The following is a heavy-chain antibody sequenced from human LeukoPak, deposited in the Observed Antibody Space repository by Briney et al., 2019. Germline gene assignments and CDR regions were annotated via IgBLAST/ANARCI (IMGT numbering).Heavy chain of an antibody. Sequence: GGSLRLSCAASGFTFRNYGMQWVRQDPGKGLEWVAVISYEASTTYYADSVKGRFTISRDNSRNTLSLQMNGLRPEDTAVYYCAKEGPGNYYSAYFDSWGQGTLVTVSS. D-gene: IGHD1-26*01. CDR1: GFTFRNYG. V-gene: IGHV3-30*18. CDR3: AKEGPGNYYSAYFDS. J-gene: IGHJ4*02. CDR2: ISYEASTT.